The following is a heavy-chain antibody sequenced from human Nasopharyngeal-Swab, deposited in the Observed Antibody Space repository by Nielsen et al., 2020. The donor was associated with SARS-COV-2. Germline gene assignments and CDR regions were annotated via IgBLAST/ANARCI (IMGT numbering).Heavy chain of an antibody. D-gene: IGHD5-12*01. CDR3: ARGVSRSGYNYEGPYYCMDV. CDR1: GGSISSDYW. CDR2: IYHSGSS. Sequence: SETLSPTCAVSGGSISSDYWWNWVRQSPGKGLEWIGEIYHSGSSNHNPSLKSRVIISVDKSKNHFSLKLTSVTAADTALYYCARGVSRSGYNYEGPYYCMDVWGQGTMVTVSS. J-gene: IGHJ6*02. V-gene: IGHV4-4*02.